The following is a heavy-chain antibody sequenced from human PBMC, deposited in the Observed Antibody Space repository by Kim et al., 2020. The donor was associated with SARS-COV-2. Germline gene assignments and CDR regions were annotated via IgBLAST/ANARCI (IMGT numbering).Heavy chain of an antibody. V-gene: IGHV4-59*13. D-gene: IGHD2-2*01. J-gene: IGHJ3*02. Sequence: SETLSLTCTVSGGSISSYYWSWIRQPPGKGLEWIGYIYYSGSTNYNPSLKSRVTISVDTSKNQFSLKLSSVTAADTAVYYCAREGIGYCSSTNCYRAFDIWGQGTMVTVSS. CDR2: IYYSGST. CDR1: GGSISSYY. CDR3: AREGIGYCSSTNCYRAFDI.